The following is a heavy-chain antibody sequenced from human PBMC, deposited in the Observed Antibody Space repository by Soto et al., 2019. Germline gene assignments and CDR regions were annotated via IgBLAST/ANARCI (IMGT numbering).Heavy chain of an antibody. Sequence: HITLKESGPTLVKPTQTLTLTCTFSGFSLSTSGVGVGWIRQPPGKALEWLALIYWDDDKRYSPSLKSRLTIIKDTSKNQVVLTMTNMDPVDIATYYCAHRPSYCSGGSCYSAFDYWGQGTLVTVSS. D-gene: IGHD2-15*01. CDR3: AHRPSYCSGGSCYSAFDY. CDR2: IYWDDDK. CDR1: GFSLSTSGVG. J-gene: IGHJ4*02. V-gene: IGHV2-5*02.